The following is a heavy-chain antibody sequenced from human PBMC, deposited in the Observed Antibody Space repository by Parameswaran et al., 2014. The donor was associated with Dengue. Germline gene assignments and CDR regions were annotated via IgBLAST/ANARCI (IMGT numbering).Heavy chain of an antibody. V-gene: IGHV1-3*01. D-gene: IGHD2/OR15-2a*01. Sequence: WVRQAPGQRLEWMGWINAGNGNTKYSQKFQGRVTITRDTSASTAYMELSSLRSEDTAVYYCARKYLESALVDYWGQGTLVTVS. J-gene: IGHJ4*02. CDR3: ARKYLESALVDY. CDR2: INAGNGNT.